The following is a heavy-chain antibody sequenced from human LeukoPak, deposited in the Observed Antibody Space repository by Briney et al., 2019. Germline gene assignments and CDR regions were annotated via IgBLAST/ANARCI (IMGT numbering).Heavy chain of an antibody. CDR1: GFTFSSYS. D-gene: IGHD3-3*01. Sequence: KAGGSPRLSCAASGFTFSSYSMNWVRQAPGKGLEWVSSISSSSSYIYYADSVKGRFTISRDNAKNSLYLQMNSLRAEDTAVYYCATGITIFGVVIKDYWGQGTLVTVSS. CDR2: ISSSSSYI. CDR3: ATGITIFGVVIKDY. V-gene: IGHV3-21*01. J-gene: IGHJ4*02.